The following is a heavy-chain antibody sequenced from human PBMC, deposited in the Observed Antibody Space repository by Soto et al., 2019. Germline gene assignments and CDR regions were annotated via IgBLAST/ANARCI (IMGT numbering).Heavy chain of an antibody. V-gene: IGHV4-59*02. CDR3: ARGRSHEWELLVQYFDY. Sequence: SETLSLTCAVSGGSVSNSYWGWIRQPPGKGLEWVAYVYYSGSTNYNPSLGSRVTISVDKSKNQFSLKMTSVTGADTAVYYCARGRSHEWELLVQYFDYWGQGTLVTVS. J-gene: IGHJ4*02. D-gene: IGHD1-26*01. CDR2: VYYSGST. CDR1: GGSVSNSY.